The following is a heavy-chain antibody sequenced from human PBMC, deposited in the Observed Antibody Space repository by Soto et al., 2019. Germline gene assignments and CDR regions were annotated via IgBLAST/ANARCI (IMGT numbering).Heavy chain of an antibody. CDR1: GGSISSGGYS. CDR2: IYHSGST. J-gene: IGHJ4*02. D-gene: IGHD2-15*01. V-gene: IGHV4-30-2*01. CDR3: ARGYCSGGSCYYFDY. Sequence: SETLSLTCAVSGGSISSGGYSWSWIRQPPGKGLEWIGYIYHSGSTYYNPSLKSRVTISVDRSKNQFSLKLSSVTAADTAVYYCARGYCSGGSCYYFDYWGQATLVTVSS.